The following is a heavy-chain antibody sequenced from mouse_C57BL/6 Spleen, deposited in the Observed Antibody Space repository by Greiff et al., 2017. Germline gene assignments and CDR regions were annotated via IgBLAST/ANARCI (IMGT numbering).Heavy chain of an antibody. Sequence: VQLQQSGTELVKPGASVKLSCKASGYTFTSYCIHWVKQRSGQGLEWIGCFYPGNGSTNYNEKFKGKATLTADKSSSTAYMQLSSMTSEDSAVYYCARDGNLITTVEVVDYWGQGTTLTVSS. J-gene: IGHJ2*01. V-gene: IGHV1-53*01. CDR1: GYTFTSYC. CDR2: FYPGNGST. D-gene: IGHD1-1*01. CDR3: ARDGNLITTVEVVDY.